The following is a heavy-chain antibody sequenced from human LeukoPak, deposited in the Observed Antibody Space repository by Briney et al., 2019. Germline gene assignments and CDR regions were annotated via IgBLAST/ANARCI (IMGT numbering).Heavy chain of an antibody. V-gene: IGHV4-30-4*01. CDR2: IYYSGST. D-gene: IGHD1-26*01. J-gene: IGHJ4*02. Sequence: SQTLSLTCTVSGGSISSGDYYWSWIRQPPGKGLEWIGYIYYSGSTYYNPSLKSRVTISVDTSKNQFSLKLSSVTAADTAVYYCARVTLLGARTFDYWGQGTWSPSPQ. CDR3: ARVTLLGARTFDY. CDR1: GGSISSGDYY.